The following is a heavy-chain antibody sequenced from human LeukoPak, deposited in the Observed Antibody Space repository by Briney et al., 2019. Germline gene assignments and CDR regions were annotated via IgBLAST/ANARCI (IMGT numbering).Heavy chain of an antibody. D-gene: IGHD3-16*02. CDR3: ARREYDYVWGSYRPPPFDY. CDR1: GGSFSGYY. J-gene: IGHJ4*02. V-gene: IGHV4-34*01. Sequence: SETLSLTCAVYGGSFSGYYWSWIRQPPGKGLEWIGEINHSGSTNYNPSLKSRVTISVDTSKNQFSLKLSSVTAADTAVYYCARREYDYVWGSYRPPPFDYWGQGTLVTVSS. CDR2: INHSGST.